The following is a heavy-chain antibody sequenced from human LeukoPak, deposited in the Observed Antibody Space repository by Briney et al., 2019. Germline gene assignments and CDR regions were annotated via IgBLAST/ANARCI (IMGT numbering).Heavy chain of an antibody. D-gene: IGHD4-17*01. CDR1: GYTFTSYY. Sequence: ASVKVSCKASGYTFTSYYMHWVRQAPGQGLEWMGMINPSGGSTGYAQRFQGRVTLTRDMSTSTVYMELSSLRSEDTAVYYCARGQYGVINYFDFWGQGALVTVSS. CDR2: INPSGGST. V-gene: IGHV1-46*01. CDR3: ARGQYGVINYFDF. J-gene: IGHJ4*02.